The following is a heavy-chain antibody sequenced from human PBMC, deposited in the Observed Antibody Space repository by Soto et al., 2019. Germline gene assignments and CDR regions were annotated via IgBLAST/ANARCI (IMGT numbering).Heavy chain of an antibody. CDR1: GFTFSSYG. D-gene: IGHD5-12*01. Sequence: GGSLRLSCAASGFTFSSYGMHWVRQAPGKGLEWVAVISYDGSNKYYAESVKGRFTISRDNSKNTLYLQMNSLRAEDTAVYYCAKGGGGYNNWFDPWGQGTLVTVSS. CDR2: ISYDGSNK. CDR3: AKGGGGYNNWFDP. J-gene: IGHJ5*02. V-gene: IGHV3-30*18.